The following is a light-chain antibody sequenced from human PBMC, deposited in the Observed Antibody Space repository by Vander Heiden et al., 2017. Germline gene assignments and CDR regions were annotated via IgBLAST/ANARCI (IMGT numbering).Light chain of an antibody. V-gene: IGLV3-1*01. CDR2: QDS. CDR3: QAWDSFVV. CDR1: KLGDKY. J-gene: IGLJ2*01. Sequence: SYARTQPPSVSVSPGQTASITCSGDKLGDKYACWYQQKPGQSPVLVIYQDSKRPSGIPERFSGSNSGNTATLTISGTQAMDEADYYCQAWDSFVVFGGGTKLTVL.